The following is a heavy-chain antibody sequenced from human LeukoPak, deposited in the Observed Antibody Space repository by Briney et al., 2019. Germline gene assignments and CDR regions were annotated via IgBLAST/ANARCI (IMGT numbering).Heavy chain of an antibody. J-gene: IGHJ3*02. D-gene: IGHD5-18*01. CDR1: GFTFTSSA. CDR3: AAGIQLWYHQAGDAFDI. Sequence: GASVKVSCKXSGFTFTSSAMQWVRQARGQRLERIGWIVVGSGNTNYSQKFQERVTITRDMSTSTAYMELSSLRSEDTAVYYCAAGIQLWYHQAGDAFDIWGQGTMVTVSS. V-gene: IGHV1-58*02. CDR2: IVVGSGNT.